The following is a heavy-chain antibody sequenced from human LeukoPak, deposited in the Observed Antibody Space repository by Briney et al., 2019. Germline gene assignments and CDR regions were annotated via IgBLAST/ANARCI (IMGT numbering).Heavy chain of an antibody. D-gene: IGHD6-13*01. Sequence: GGSLRLSCAASGFTFSSYGMHWVRQAPGKELEWVAVISYDGSNKYYADSVKGRFTISRDNSKNTLYLQMNSLRAEDTAVYYCAKDRGSSSLDVWGKGTTVTVSS. J-gene: IGHJ6*04. CDR2: ISYDGSNK. CDR1: GFTFSSYG. CDR3: AKDRGSSSLDV. V-gene: IGHV3-30*18.